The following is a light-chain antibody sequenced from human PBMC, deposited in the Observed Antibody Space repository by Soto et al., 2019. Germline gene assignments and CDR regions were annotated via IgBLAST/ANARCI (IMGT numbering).Light chain of an antibody. Sequence: IVLTQSPAILSLSPGDTATLSCRASQTVSNYLTWYQRKPGQAPRLRTYDTSKRAAGIPARFSGSGSGTDFTLTISSIEPEDFAVYYCQQRSSWPLFGGGAKVDIK. V-gene: IGKV3-11*01. CDR3: QQRSSWPL. J-gene: IGKJ4*01. CDR1: QTVSNY. CDR2: DTS.